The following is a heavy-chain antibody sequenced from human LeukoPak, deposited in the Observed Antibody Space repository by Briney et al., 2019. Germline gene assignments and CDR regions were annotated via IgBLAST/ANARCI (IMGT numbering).Heavy chain of an antibody. Sequence: PSETLSLTCIVSGGSIISSSYFGGWVRQSPGKGLEWIGTVYSNGNTYHNPSLKNRVSISADTSKNQFSLKLTSVTAADTAIYFCARGGRRLYNGGWSRHFDRWGQGILVTVYS. D-gene: IGHD6-19*01. CDR2: VYSNGNT. CDR1: GGSIISSSYF. J-gene: IGHJ4*02. V-gene: IGHV4-39*07. CDR3: ARGGRRLYNGGWSRHFDR.